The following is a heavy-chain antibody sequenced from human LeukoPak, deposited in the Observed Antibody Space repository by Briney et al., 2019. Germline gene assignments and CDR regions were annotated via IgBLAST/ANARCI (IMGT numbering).Heavy chain of an antibody. CDR3: ARDSRYLPDY. CDR2: IISDGSNA. D-gene: IGHD1-14*01. Sequence: PGGSLRLSCAASGFTFGDYWMHWVRQAPGKGLVWVSRIISDGSNASYADSVKGRFTSSRDNVKNTLYLQINSLRAEDTAVYYCARDSRYLPDYWGQGTLVTVSS. V-gene: IGHV3-74*01. CDR1: GFTFGDYW. J-gene: IGHJ4*02.